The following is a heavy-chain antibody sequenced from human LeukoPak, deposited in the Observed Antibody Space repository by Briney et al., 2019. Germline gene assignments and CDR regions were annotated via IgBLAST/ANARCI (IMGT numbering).Heavy chain of an antibody. V-gene: IGHV3-20*04. Sequence: RPGGSLRLSCAASGFTFDDYDMSWVRQTPGKGLEWVSGINWNGGSTGYADSVKGRFTISRDNAKNSLYLQMNSLRAEDTALYYCARDSQLGTTGTTPFDYWGQGTLVTVSS. D-gene: IGHD1-1*01. CDR1: GFTFDDYD. J-gene: IGHJ4*02. CDR2: INWNGGST. CDR3: ARDSQLGTTGTTPFDY.